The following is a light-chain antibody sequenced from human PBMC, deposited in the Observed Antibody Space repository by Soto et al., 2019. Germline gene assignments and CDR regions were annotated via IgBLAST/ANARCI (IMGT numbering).Light chain of an antibody. CDR2: SNT. J-gene: IGLJ1*01. Sequence: QSVLTQPPSVSETPGQRVTISWSGSRSNIGSNTVNWYRQLPETAPKLLIYSNTQRPSGVPDRFSGSKSGTSASLAISGLQSEDEADYYCAVWDDSLNGCVFGTGTKVTVL. V-gene: IGLV1-44*01. CDR3: AVWDDSLNGCV. CDR1: RSNIGSNT.